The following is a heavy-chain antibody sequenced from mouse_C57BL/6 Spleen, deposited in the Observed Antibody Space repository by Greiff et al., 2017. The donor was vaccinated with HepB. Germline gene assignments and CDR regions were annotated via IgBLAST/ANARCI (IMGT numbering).Heavy chain of an antibody. Sequence: QVHVKQSGPELVKPGASVKISCKASGYAFSSSWMNWVKQRPGKGLEWIGRIYPGDGDTNYNGKFKGKATLTADKSSSTAYMQLSSLTSEYSAVYFCADGYLFDYWGQGTTLTVSS. CDR3: ADGYLFDY. D-gene: IGHD2-3*01. V-gene: IGHV1-82*01. J-gene: IGHJ2*01. CDR1: GYAFSSSW. CDR2: IYPGDGDT.